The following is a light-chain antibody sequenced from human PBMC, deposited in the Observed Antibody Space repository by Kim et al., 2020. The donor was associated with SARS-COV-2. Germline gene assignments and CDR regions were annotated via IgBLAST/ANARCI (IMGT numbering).Light chain of an antibody. CDR3: QVWDSSSDVI. J-gene: IGLJ2*01. CDR2: YDN. V-gene: IGLV3-21*04. CDR1: NIGSKS. Sequence: SYELTQPPSVSVAPGETDTIPCGKDNIGSKSVHWYQQKPGQAPMLVISYDNDRPSGIPDRFSGSNSGNTATLTIGRVEAGDEADYYCQVWDSSSDVIFGGGTQLTVL.